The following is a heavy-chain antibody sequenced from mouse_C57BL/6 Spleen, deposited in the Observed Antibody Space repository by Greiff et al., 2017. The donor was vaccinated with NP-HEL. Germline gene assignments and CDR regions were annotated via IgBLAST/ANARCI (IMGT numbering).Heavy chain of an antibody. CDR2: IYPGDGDT. J-gene: IGHJ4*01. Sequence: QVQLQQSGPELVKPGASVKISCKASGYAFSSSWMNWVEQRPGKGLEWIGRIYPGDGDTNYNGKFKGKATLTADKSSSTAYMQLSSLTSEDSAVYFCARSYCSSRRDAMDYWGQGTSVTVSS. V-gene: IGHV1-82*01. CDR3: ARSYCSSRRDAMDY. CDR1: GYAFSSSW. D-gene: IGHD1-1*01.